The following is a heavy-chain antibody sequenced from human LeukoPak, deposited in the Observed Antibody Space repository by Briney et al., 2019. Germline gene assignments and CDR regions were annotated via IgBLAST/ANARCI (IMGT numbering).Heavy chain of an antibody. CDR1: GFTFSSYW. D-gene: IGHD6-13*01. J-gene: IGHJ4*02. CDR3: ARRIAAAAAPYYFDY. CDR2: INSDGSST. Sequence: GGSLRLSCAASGFTFSSYWMHWVRQAPGKGLLRVSRINSDGSSTSYADSVKGRFTISRDNAKNTLYLQMNSLRAEDTAVYYCARRIAAAAAPYYFDYWGQGTLVTVSS. V-gene: IGHV3-74*01.